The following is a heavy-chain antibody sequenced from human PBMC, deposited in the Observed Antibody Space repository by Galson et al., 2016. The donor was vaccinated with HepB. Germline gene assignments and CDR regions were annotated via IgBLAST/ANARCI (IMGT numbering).Heavy chain of an antibody. CDR2: IKSKTDDGTT. Sequence: SLRPSCAASGFTFTNAWMNWVRPAPGKGLEWVGRIKSKTDDGTTDYAAPVQGRFTISRDDSKNTPYLQMNGLKTEDTAVYYCTTILRGVAGAWGQGALVTVSS. J-gene: IGHJ5*02. CDR1: GFTFTNAW. V-gene: IGHV3-15*01. D-gene: IGHD2-15*01. CDR3: TTILRGVAGA.